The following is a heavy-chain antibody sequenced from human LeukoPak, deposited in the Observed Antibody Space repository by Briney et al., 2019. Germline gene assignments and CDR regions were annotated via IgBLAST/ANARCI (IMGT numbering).Heavy chain of an antibody. CDR3: ARGKWLRLPGLWWD. Sequence: ASETLSLTCTVSGGSISSSSYYWGWIRQPPGKGLEWIGSIYYSGSTYYNPSLKSRVTISVDTSKNQFSLKLSSVTAADTAVYYCARGKWLRLPGLWWDWGQGTLVTVSS. J-gene: IGHJ4*02. CDR1: GGSISSSSYY. D-gene: IGHD5-12*01. CDR2: IYYSGST. V-gene: IGHV4-39*07.